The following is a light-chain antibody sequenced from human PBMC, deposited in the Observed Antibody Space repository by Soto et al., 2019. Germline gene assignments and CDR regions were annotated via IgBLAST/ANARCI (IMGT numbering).Light chain of an antibody. CDR2: EVI. Sequence: QSLLTQPAPVSGSSGQAITLSCTGTRSDVGGYNYVSWYQQHPGKAPKLMIYEVINRPSGVSIRFSGSKSGNTASLTISGLQAEDESDYYCSSYTSSSTLNYVFGTGTKVTV. CDR1: RSDVGGYNY. J-gene: IGLJ1*01. CDR3: SSYTSSSTLNYV. V-gene: IGLV2-14*01.